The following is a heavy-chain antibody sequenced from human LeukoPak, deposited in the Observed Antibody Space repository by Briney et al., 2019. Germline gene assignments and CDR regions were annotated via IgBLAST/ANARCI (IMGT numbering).Heavy chain of an antibody. V-gene: IGHV3-23*01. D-gene: IGHD1-1*01. CDR3: AKATGNLGN. Sequence: PGGSLRLSCAASGFTFSSYAMSWVRQAPGKGLGWASTISNSDGNTYYADSVKGRFTISRDNPKNTLYLQMNSLTAEDTAIYYCAKATGNLGNWGQGTLVTVSS. CDR2: ISNSDGNT. J-gene: IGHJ4*02. CDR1: GFTFSSYA.